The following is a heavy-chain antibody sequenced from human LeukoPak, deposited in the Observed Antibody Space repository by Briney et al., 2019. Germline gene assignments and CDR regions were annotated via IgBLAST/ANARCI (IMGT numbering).Heavy chain of an antibody. CDR2: IYYSGST. V-gene: IGHV4-59*01. D-gene: IGHD5-12*01. Sequence: KPSETLSLTCTVPGGSINGYYWSWIRQPPGKGLEWIGYIYYSGSTKYNPSLKSRVTISLDTSKNQFSLRLSSVTAADTAVYYCARSGGRGGSVWGQGTLVTVSS. CDR1: GGSINGYY. J-gene: IGHJ4*02. CDR3: ARSGGRGGSV.